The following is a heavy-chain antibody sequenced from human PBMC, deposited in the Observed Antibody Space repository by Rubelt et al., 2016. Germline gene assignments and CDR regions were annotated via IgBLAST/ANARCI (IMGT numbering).Heavy chain of an antibody. CDR2: INPSGGST. D-gene: IGHD6-13*01. CDR3: ARDGAAAGLAGDNWFDP. J-gene: IGHJ5*02. V-gene: IGHV1-46*01. Sequence: MHWVRQAPGQGLEWMGIINPSGGSTSYAQKFQGRATMTRDTCTSNVYMELSSLRSEATAVYYCARDGAAAGLAGDNWFDPWGQGTLVTVSS.